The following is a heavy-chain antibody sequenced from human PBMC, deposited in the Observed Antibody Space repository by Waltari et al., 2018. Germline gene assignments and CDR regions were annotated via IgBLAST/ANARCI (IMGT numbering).Heavy chain of an antibody. CDR2: IYYSGST. D-gene: IGHD4-17*01. CDR3: ARPGPDYGGNKRTHWYFDL. Sequence: QLQLQESGPGLVKPSETLSLTCTVSGGSIRSSSYYWGWIRTPPGKGLEWIGSIYYSGSTYYNPSLKSRVTISVDTSKNQFSLKLSSVTAADTAVYYCARPGPDYGGNKRTHWYFDLWGRGTLVTVSS. V-gene: IGHV4-39*01. CDR1: GGSIRSSSYY. J-gene: IGHJ2*01.